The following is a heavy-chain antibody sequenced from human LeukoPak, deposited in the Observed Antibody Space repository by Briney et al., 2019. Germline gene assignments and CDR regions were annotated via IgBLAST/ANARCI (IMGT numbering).Heavy chain of an antibody. V-gene: IGHV3-33*01. CDR2: TWFDGSRE. CDR3: ARDSGITGIQRALDY. CDR1: GFTFSSYG. J-gene: IGHJ4*02. D-gene: IGHD1-20*01. Sequence: GGSLRLSCAASGFTFSSYGMHRVRQAPGKGLEWVALTWFDGSREYYGDSVKGRFTISRDNSKNTLHLQMSSLRAEDTAVYFCARDSGITGIQRALDYWGQGTLVTVSS.